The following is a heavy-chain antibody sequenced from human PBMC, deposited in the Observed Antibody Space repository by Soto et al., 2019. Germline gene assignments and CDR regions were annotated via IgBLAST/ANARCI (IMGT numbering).Heavy chain of an antibody. J-gene: IGHJ4*02. CDR2: ISYDGNDK. Sequence: PGGSLRLSCAAAGFSFRTYGMHWVRQAPGKGLEWVADISYDGNDKYYADSVKGRFTISRDNSKNTLYLQMDSLRAEDTAVYSCVKDTGDWYFDYWGQGTLVTVSS. CDR1: GFSFRTYG. D-gene: IGHD2-21*02. CDR3: VKDTGDWYFDY. V-gene: IGHV3-30*18.